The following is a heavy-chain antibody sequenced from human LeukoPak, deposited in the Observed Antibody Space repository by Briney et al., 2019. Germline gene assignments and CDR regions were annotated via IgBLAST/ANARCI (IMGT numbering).Heavy chain of an antibody. Sequence: GGSLRLSCAASGFTFSSYARSWVRQAPGKGLEWVSAISGSGGRTNYAGSVKGRFTLSRRNSENTPYLQLNSPRAEHTALYYCAKGYSSAWYYFDCWGQGTLVTVSS. D-gene: IGHD6-19*01. J-gene: IGHJ4*02. CDR1: GFTFSSYA. CDR2: ISGSGGRT. CDR3: AKGYSSAWYYFDC. V-gene: IGHV3-23*01.